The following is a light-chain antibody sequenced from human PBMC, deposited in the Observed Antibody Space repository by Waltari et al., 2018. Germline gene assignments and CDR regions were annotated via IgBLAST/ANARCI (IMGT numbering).Light chain of an antibody. CDR2: GVS. CDR3: QQYDKGLWT. CDR1: QNINNN. J-gene: IGKJ1*01. Sequence: EIVMTQSPATVSVSQGDRATLSCRARQNINNNVAWYQQKPGQAPRLLIYGVSTRATGIPARFGGSGSGTEFTLTISSLQSDDVAVYYCQQYDKGLWTFGQGTKVEIK. V-gene: IGKV3-15*01.